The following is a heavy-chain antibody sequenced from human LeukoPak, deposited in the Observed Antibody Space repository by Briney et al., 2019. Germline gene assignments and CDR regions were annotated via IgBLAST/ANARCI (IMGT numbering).Heavy chain of an antibody. CDR1: GFTFCSSA. CDR2: FTASGGTT. J-gene: IGHJ4*02. Sequence: GGSLTLSCAASGFTFCSSAMNWVRQAPGKGGGWVASFTASGGTTHYADSVKGRFTISREHSKNTLNVQMNSLRAEDTAVYYCAKADYSGSYYLDYWGERALVSVSS. D-gene: IGHD1-26*01. V-gene: IGHV3-23*01. CDR3: AKADYSGSYYLDY.